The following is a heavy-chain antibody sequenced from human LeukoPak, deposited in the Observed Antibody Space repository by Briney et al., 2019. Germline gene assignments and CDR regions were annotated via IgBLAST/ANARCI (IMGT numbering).Heavy chain of an antibody. Sequence: SQTLSLTCTVSGGSISSYYWSRIRQPPGKGLEWIGYIYYSGSTNYDPSLKSRVTISVDTSKNQFSLKLSSVTAADTAVYYCARCRRGSGTSCYCLSWGQGTLVTVSS. J-gene: IGHJ5*02. V-gene: IGHV4-59*08. CDR2: IYYSGST. CDR3: ARCRRGSGTSCYCLS. CDR1: GGSISSYY. D-gene: IGHD2-2*01.